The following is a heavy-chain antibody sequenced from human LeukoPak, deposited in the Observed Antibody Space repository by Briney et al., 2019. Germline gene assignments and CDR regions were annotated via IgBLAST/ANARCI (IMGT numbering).Heavy chain of an antibody. Sequence: KPSETLALTCTVAGGSISTYYWNWLRQPAGKGLEWICRIYTSGSTNYNASPKSRVTLSLDTSKNQFSRKLTSVTAADTAVYYCARWITTQGTFDIWAQGTMVTVSS. D-gene: IGHD1-1*01. J-gene: IGHJ3*02. CDR2: IYTSGST. V-gene: IGHV4-4*07. CDR3: ARWITTQGTFDI. CDR1: GGSISTYY.